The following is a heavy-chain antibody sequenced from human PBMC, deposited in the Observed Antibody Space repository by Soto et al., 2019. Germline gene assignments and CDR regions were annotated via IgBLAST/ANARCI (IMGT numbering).Heavy chain of an antibody. CDR1: GVSISSPVYY. CDR2: IYHSGST. CDR3: ATEQRVWLGSRSSYWFDP. D-gene: IGHD3-10*01. V-gene: IGHV4-31*03. Sequence: QVQLQESGPRLVKPSQTLSLTCNVSGVSISSPVYYWSWIRQHPGKGLEWIGYIYHSGSTYYNPSLKSRVTISVDMSENHFALNLSSVTAADTAVYYCATEQRVWLGSRSSYWFDPWGQGTVVTVSS. J-gene: IGHJ5*02.